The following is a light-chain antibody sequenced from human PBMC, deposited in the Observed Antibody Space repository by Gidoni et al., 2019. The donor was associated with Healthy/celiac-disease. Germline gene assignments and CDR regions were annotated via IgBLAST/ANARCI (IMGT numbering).Light chain of an antibody. CDR2: AAS. CDR1: QSISSY. V-gene: IGKV1-39*01. CDR3: QQSYSTPYT. Sequence: IQMTQSPSSMSASVGDRVTITCRASQSISSYLNWYQQKPGTAPKILIYAASSLQSGVPSRFSGSGSGTDFTLTISSLQPEDFATYYCQQSYSTPYTFGQGTKLEIK. J-gene: IGKJ2*01.